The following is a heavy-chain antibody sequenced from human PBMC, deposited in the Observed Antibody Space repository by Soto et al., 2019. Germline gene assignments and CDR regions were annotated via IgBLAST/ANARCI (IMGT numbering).Heavy chain of an antibody. D-gene: IGHD6-19*01. J-gene: IGHJ6*02. CDR1: GGSISSYY. CDR3: ASGWADYGMDV. V-gene: IGHV4-59*08. CDR2: IYYSGST. Sequence: QVQLQESGPGLVKPSETLSLTCTVSGGSISSYYWSWIRQPPGKGLEWIGYIYYSGSTNYNPSLKSRVTMSVDTSKNQFSLKLSSVTAADTAVYYCASGWADYGMDVWGQGTTVTVSS.